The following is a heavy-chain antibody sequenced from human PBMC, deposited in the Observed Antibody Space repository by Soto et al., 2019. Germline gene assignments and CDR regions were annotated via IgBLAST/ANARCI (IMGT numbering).Heavy chain of an antibody. CDR2: ITSDTNTI. CDR3: ARSVEGHFDY. CDR1: GFPFSIYS. D-gene: IGHD6-19*01. J-gene: IGHJ4*02. Sequence: EVPLVESGGDLVQPGGSLRLSCAASGFPFSIYSMNWVRQAPGKGLEWSSYITSDTNTIKYADSVKGRFTISRDNAKNLVYLQMNSRRDEDTAVYFCARSVEGHFDYWGQGTVVTVSS. V-gene: IGHV3-48*02.